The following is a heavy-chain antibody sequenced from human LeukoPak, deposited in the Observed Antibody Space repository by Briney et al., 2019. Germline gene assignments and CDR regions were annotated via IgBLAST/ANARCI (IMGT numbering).Heavy chain of an antibody. CDR2: INIDGNEK. Sequence: GGSLRLSCAASGFIFTTYWMSWVRQAPGKGLEWVAHINIDGNEKFYVDSVRGRFTISRDNAENSLHLQMNSLRAEDTAVYYCAKGGSGTIAYYFDYWGQGTLVTVSS. D-gene: IGHD3-10*01. CDR3: AKGGSGTIAYYFDY. CDR1: GFIFTTYW. J-gene: IGHJ4*02. V-gene: IGHV3-7*03.